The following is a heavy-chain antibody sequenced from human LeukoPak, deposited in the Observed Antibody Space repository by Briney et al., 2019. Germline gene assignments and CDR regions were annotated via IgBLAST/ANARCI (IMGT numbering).Heavy chain of an antibody. V-gene: IGHV4-34*01. CDR1: GGSFSGYY. J-gene: IGHJ5*02. D-gene: IGHD3-3*01. Sequence: SETLSLTCAVYGGSFSGYYWSWIRQPPGKGLEWIGEINHSGTTNYNPSLKSRVTISVNTSNNHFSLQLSSVTDADTAVYYCARKKIRFLEWLLWGVWFEPWGQGTLVTVSS. CDR2: INHSGTT. CDR3: ARKKIRFLEWLLWGVWFEP.